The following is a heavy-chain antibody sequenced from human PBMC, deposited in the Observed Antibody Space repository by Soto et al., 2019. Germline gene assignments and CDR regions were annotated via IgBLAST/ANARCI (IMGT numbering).Heavy chain of an antibody. D-gene: IGHD6-19*01. CDR2: VKNDGGAT. CDR1: GFTFAKYG. V-gene: IGHV3-30*18. J-gene: IGHJ2*01. Sequence: GGSLRLSCAASGFTFAKYGMDWVRQAPGKGMEWVAAVKNDGGATNNADSKKGRFTISRDNSKNTVDLQISSLRDENTAVYYCAKKCREVAGPWYFDLWGRGTLVTVSS. CDR3: AKKCREVAGPWYFDL.